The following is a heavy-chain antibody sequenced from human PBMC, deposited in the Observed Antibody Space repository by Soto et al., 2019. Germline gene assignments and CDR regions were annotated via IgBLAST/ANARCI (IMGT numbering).Heavy chain of an antibody. CDR1: GASIRSYY. D-gene: IGHD1-1*01. CDR3: ARESRSELGTVEY. CDR2: VYTSDYT. J-gene: IGHJ4*02. V-gene: IGHV4-4*08. Sequence: SETLSLTCSVSGASIRSYYWHWIRQPPGKGLEWIGYVYTSDYTRYSSSLKSRVTISVDTSKSQFSLNLNSVTAADTAVYYCARESRSELGTVEYWGQGTLVTVSS.